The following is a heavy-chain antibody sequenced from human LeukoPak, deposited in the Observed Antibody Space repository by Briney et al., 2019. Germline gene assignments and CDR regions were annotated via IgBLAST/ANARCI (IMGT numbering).Heavy chain of an antibody. D-gene: IGHD3-22*01. J-gene: IGHJ4*02. CDR1: GFTFSTYI. V-gene: IGHV3-21*04. Sequence: GGSLRLSCAASGFTFSTYIMNWVRQAPGKGLEWVSSITSSSSYKYYADSMKGRFTISRDNAKNSLYLQMNSLRAEDTAVYYCARADSSGYYPRPFDYWGQGTLVTVSS. CDR3: ARADSSGYYPRPFDY. CDR2: ITSSSSYK.